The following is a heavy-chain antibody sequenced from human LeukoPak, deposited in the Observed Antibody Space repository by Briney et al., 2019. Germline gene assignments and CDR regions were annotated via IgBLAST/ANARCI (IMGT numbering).Heavy chain of an antibody. J-gene: IGHJ6*02. CDR3: ARTAPYYYYGMDV. CDR2: IYYSGST. Sequence: PSETLSLTCTVSGGSISSYYWSWIRQPPGKGLEWTGYIYYSGSTNYNPSLKSRVTISVDTSKNQFSLKLSSVTAADTAVYYCARTAPYYYYGMDVWGQGTTVTVSS. D-gene: IGHD5-18*01. CDR1: GGSISSYY. V-gene: IGHV4-59*08.